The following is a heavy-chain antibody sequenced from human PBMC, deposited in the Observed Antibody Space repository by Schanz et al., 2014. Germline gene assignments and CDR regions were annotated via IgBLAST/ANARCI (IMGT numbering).Heavy chain of an antibody. Sequence: QVQLVQSGTEVKKLGASVKVSCKASGYTFTSYGISWVRQAPGQGLEWMGRVSPYSGDTNYAQMFQGRVTMTTDTSISTAYMELSRLTSDDTAVFFCARENTAVAGMPRVMDVWGQGTTVTVTS. CDR2: VSPYSGDT. V-gene: IGHV1-2*06. J-gene: IGHJ6*02. CDR1: GYTFTSYG. D-gene: IGHD6-19*01. CDR3: ARENTAVAGMPRVMDV.